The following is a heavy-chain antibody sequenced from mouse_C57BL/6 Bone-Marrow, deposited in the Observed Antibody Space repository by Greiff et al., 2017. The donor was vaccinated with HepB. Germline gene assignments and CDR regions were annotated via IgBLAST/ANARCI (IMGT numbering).Heavy chain of an antibody. CDR1: GYTFTSYW. J-gene: IGHJ2*01. Sequence: QVQLQQPGAELVRPGTSVKLSCKASGYTFTSYWMHWVKQRPGQCLEWIGVIDPSDSYTNYNQKFKGKATLTVDTSSSTAYMQLSSLTSEDSAVYYCARCDGYSSYFDYWGQGTTLTVSS. CDR3: ARCDGYSSYFDY. D-gene: IGHD2-3*01. CDR2: IDPSDSYT. V-gene: IGHV1-59*01.